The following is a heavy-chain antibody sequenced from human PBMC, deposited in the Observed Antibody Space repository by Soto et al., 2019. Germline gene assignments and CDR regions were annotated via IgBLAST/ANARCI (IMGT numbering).Heavy chain of an antibody. CDR2: IYYSGST. Sequence: SETLSLTCTVSGGSISSSSYYWGWIRQPPGKGLEWIGSIYYSGSTYYNPSLKSRVTISVDTSKNQFSLKLSSVTAADTAVYYCASTHYYDSSGYYPHWGQGTLVTVSS. J-gene: IGHJ4*02. CDR3: ASTHYYDSSGYYPH. V-gene: IGHV4-39*01. CDR1: GGSISSSSYY. D-gene: IGHD3-22*01.